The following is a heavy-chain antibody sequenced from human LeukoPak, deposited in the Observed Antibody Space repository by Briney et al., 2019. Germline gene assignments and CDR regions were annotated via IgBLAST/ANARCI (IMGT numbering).Heavy chain of an antibody. Sequence: GASVKVFCKASGYTFTGYYIHWVRQAPGQGLEWMGWIDPNSGGTNYAQRFQGRVTMTRDTSISTAYMELSRLRSDDTAVFYCAVPMAYYYYYGMDVWGQGTTVTVSS. J-gene: IGHJ6*02. CDR1: GYTFTGYY. D-gene: IGHD5-24*01. V-gene: IGHV1-2*02. CDR3: AVPMAYYYYYGMDV. CDR2: IDPNSGGT.